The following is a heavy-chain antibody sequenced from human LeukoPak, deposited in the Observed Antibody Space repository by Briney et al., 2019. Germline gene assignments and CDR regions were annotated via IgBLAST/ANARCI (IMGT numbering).Heavy chain of an antibody. CDR3: TRELGYCTNGVCYRAYYFDY. D-gene: IGHD2-8*01. Sequence: PGGSLRLSCTASGFTFGDYAMSWVRQAPGKGLEGVSFIRSKAYGGTTEYAASVKGRFTISRDDSKSIAFLQMNSLKTEDTAVYYCTRELGYCTNGVCYRAYYFDYWGQGTLVTVSS. CDR1: GFTFGDYA. V-gene: IGHV3-49*04. CDR2: IRSKAYGGTT. J-gene: IGHJ4*02.